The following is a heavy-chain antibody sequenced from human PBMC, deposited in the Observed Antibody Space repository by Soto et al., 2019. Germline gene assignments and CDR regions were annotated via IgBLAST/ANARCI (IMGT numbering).Heavy chain of an antibody. CDR3: AHSCRSGWYPCPFYY. J-gene: IGHJ4*02. D-gene: IGHD6-19*01. CDR2: IYWDDDK. CDR1: GFSLSTSGVG. V-gene: IGHV2-5*02. Sequence: QITLKESGPTLVKPTQTLTLTCTFSGFSLSTSGVGVGWIRQPPGKALEWLALIYWDDDKRYSPSLKSRLTITKDTSKSQVVLTMTNMDPVDTATYYCAHSCRSGWYPCPFYYWGQGTLVTVSS.